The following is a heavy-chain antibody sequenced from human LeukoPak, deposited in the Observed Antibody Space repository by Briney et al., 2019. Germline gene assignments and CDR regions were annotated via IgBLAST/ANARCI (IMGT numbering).Heavy chain of an antibody. CDR1: GGSISSGGYS. CDR3: ARHIAAAHKNWFDP. Sequence: SETLSLTCAVSGGSISSGGYSWSWIRQPPGKGLEWIGYIYHSGSTYYNPSLKSRVTISVDRSKNQFSLKLSSVTAADTAVYYCARHIAAAHKNWFDPWGQGTLVTVSS. D-gene: IGHD6-13*01. J-gene: IGHJ5*02. V-gene: IGHV4-30-2*01. CDR2: IYHSGST.